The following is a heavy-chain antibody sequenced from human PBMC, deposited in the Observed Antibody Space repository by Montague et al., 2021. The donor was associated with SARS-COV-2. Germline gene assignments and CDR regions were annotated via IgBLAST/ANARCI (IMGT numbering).Heavy chain of an antibody. D-gene: IGHD3-3*01. CDR2: IYWDDDK. Sequence: PALVKPTQTLTLTCTFSGFSLNTSGEGVGWVRQPPGKALEWLALIYWDDDKRYSPSLKTRLTVTKDTSKNQVVLTMTNMDSVDTATYYCAHLHTGFWSAYYSTWGQGTLVTVSS. CDR3: AHLHTGFWSAYYST. CDR1: GFSLNTSGEG. V-gene: IGHV2-5*02. J-gene: IGHJ5*02.